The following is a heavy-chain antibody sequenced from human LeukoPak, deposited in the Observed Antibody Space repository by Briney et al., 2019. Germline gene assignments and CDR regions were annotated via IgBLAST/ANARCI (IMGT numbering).Heavy chain of an antibody. CDR1: GGSISSYY. CDR3: ATSYGDYYYYYGMDV. CDR2: IYYSGST. V-gene: IGHV4-59*08. Sequence: PSETLSLTCAVSGGSISSYYWSWIRQPPGKGLEWIGYIYYSGSTNYNPSLKSRVTISVDTSKNQFSLKLSSVTAADTAVYYCATSYGDYYYYYGMDVWGQGTTVTVSS. J-gene: IGHJ6*02. D-gene: IGHD4/OR15-4a*01.